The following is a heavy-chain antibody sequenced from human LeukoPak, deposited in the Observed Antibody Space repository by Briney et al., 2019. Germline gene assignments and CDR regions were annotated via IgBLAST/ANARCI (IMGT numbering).Heavy chain of an antibody. J-gene: IGHJ4*02. CDR2: IIPIFGTA. Sequence: GSSVKVSCKASGGTFSSYAISWVRQAPGQGLEWMGGIIPIFGTANYAQKLQGRVTITADKSTSTVYMELSSLRSEDTAVYYCARGHPSATGYSSGWYFHYWGQGTLVTVSS. CDR3: ARGHPSATGYSSGWYFHY. V-gene: IGHV1-69*06. CDR1: GGTFSSYA. D-gene: IGHD6-19*01.